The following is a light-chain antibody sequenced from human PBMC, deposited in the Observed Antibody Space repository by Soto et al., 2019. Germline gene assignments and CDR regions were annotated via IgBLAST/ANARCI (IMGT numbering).Light chain of an antibody. Sequence: EIVLTQSPGTLSLSPGERATLSCRASQSVSSSYLAWYQQKPGQAPRLLIYGASSRATCIPDRFSGSGSGTDFTLTISRLEPEDFAVYYCQQYGRSPHTFGQGTTLEIK. CDR1: QSVSSSY. J-gene: IGKJ2*01. CDR2: GAS. CDR3: QQYGRSPHT. V-gene: IGKV3-20*01.